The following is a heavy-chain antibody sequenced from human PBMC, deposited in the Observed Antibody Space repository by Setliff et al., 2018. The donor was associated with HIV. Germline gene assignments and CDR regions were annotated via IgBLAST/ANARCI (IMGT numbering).Heavy chain of an antibody. V-gene: IGHV4-61*02. CDR1: GGSISSGSYF. J-gene: IGHJ6*02. Sequence: PSETLSLTCTVSGGSISSGSYFWTWIRQPAGKGLEWIGRIYTSGSTNYNPSLKSRVTISVDTSKNQFSLKLSSVTAADTAVYYCASSGYSLYYYYGMDVWGQGTTVTVSS. D-gene: IGHD1-26*01. CDR3: ASSGYSLYYYYGMDV. CDR2: IYTSGST.